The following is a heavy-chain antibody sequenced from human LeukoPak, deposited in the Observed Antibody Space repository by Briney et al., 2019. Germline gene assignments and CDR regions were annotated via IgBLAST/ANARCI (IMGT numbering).Heavy chain of an antibody. Sequence: PSQTLSLTCTVSGGSISSSNYYWGWIRQPPGKGLEWIGSIYYSGSTFYNPSLKSRVTISVDTSKNQFSLKLSSVTAADTAVYYCARDDYLDFIDYWGQGTLVTVSS. CDR2: IYYSGST. CDR1: GGSISSSNYY. CDR3: ARDDYLDFIDY. V-gene: IGHV4-39*07. D-gene: IGHD4-11*01. J-gene: IGHJ4*02.